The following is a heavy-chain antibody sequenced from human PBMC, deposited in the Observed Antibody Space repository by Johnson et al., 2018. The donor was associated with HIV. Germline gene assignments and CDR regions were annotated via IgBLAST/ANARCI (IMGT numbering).Heavy chain of an antibody. CDR2: LSYDGSNK. D-gene: IGHD1-26*01. CDR3: AREGVSGSYYDAFDL. J-gene: IGHJ3*01. CDR1: GFTFSSYA. V-gene: IGHV3-30*04. Sequence: QVLLVESGGGVVQPGRSLRLSCAASGFTFSSYAMHWVRQAPGTGLEWVAVLSYDGSNKYYAASVNGRFTISRDNSKNTLFLQMDSLRADDTAVYYCAREGVSGSYYDAFDLWGQGTMVTVSS.